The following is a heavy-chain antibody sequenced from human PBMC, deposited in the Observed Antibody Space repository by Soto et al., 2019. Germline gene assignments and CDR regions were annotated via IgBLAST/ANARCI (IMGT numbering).Heavy chain of an antibody. V-gene: IGHV1-18*01. CDR2: ISAYNGNT. CDR1: GYTFTSYG. CDR3: AREKDDDYGHYHDAFDI. D-gene: IGHD4-17*01. Sequence: QVQLVQSGAEVKKPGASVKVSCKASGYTFTSYGISWVRQAPGQGLEWMGWISAYNGNTNYAQKLQGRVTMTTDTSTSTAYVELRSLRSDDKAVYYCAREKDDDYGHYHDAFDIWGQGTMVTVSS. J-gene: IGHJ3*02.